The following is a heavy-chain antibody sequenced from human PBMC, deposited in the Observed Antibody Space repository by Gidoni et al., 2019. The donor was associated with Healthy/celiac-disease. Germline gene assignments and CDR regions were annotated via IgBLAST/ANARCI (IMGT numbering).Heavy chain of an antibody. CDR3: AKRYSSGWAPYYGMDV. CDR1: GFTFSSYG. CDR2: ISYDGSNK. Sequence: QVQLVESGGGVVQPGRSLRLSCAASGFTFSSYGMHWVRQAPGKGLEWVAVISYDGSNKYYADSVKGRFTISRDNSKNTLYLQMNSLRAEDTAVYYCAKRYSSGWAPYYGMDVWGQGTTVTVSS. D-gene: IGHD6-19*01. V-gene: IGHV3-30*18. J-gene: IGHJ6*02.